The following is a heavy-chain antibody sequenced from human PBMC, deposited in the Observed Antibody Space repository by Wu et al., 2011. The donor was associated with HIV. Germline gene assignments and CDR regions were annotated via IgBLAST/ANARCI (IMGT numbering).Heavy chain of an antibody. CDR3: ARSERYCSSTSCYIPDY. V-gene: IGHV1-69*06. Sequence: QVQLVQSGAEVKKPGSSVKVSCKASGGTFSSYAISWVRQAPGQGLEWMGGIIPIFGTAHYAQRFQDRVTITADRSSGTAYMELSSLRSEDTAMYYCARSERYCSSTSCYIPDYWGQGTLVTVSS. J-gene: IGHJ4*02. CDR1: GGTFSSYA. D-gene: IGHD2-2*02. CDR2: IIPIFGTA.